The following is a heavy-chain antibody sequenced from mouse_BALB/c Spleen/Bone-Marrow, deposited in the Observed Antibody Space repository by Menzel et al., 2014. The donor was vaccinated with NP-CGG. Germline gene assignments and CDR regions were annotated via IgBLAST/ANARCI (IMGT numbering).Heavy chain of an antibody. CDR3: ASHYYGSSYYAMDY. Sequence: EVQLQQSGPGLVKPSQSLSLTCTVTGYSITSDYAWNWIRQFPGNKLEWMGYISYSGSTSYNPSLKSRISITRDTSKNQFFLKLNSVTTEDTATYHCASHYYGSSYYAMDYWGQGTSVTVSS. CDR2: ISYSGST. V-gene: IGHV3-2*02. J-gene: IGHJ4*01. D-gene: IGHD1-1*01. CDR1: GYSITSDYA.